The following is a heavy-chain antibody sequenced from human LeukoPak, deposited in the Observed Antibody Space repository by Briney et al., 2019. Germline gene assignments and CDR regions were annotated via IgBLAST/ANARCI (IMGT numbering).Heavy chain of an antibody. D-gene: IGHD3-22*01. J-gene: IGHJ4*02. CDR1: GFTFSSYA. V-gene: IGHV3-23*01. CDR2: ISGSGGST. Sequence: PGGSLRLSCGASGFTFSSYAMSWVRQAPGKGLEWVSAISGSGGSTYYADSVKGRFTISRDNSKNTLYLQMNSLRAEDTAVYYCAKGDRDGGYYRYFDYWGQGTLVTVSS. CDR3: AKGDRDGGYYRYFDY.